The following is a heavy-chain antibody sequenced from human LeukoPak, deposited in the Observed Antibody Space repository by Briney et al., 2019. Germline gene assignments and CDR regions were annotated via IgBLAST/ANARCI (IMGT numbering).Heavy chain of an antibody. CDR1: GFTFSSYA. D-gene: IGHD6-13*01. Sequence: PGGSLRLSCAASGFTFSSYAMTWVRQAPGKGLEWVSAISGSGGRTHYADSVKGRFTISRDNAKNTPYLQMNSLRAEDTAVYCSRGDSSGSSWLTYYHYYMDVWGKGTTVTISS. V-gene: IGHV3-23*01. CDR2: ISGSGGRT. J-gene: IGHJ6*03. CDR3: RGDSSGSSWLTYYHYYMDV.